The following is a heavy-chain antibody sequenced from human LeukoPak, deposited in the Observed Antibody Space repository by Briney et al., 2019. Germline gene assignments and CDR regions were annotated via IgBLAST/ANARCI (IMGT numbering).Heavy chain of an antibody. V-gene: IGHV3-48*03. CDR2: ISSSGSTM. CDR3: ARGSSSWYDY. CDR1: GFTFSNYE. J-gene: IGHJ4*02. D-gene: IGHD6-13*01. Sequence: PGGSLRLPCAASGFTFSNYEMNWVRQAPGKGLEWVSYISSSGSTMYYADSVKGRFTISRDNAKNSLYLQMNSLRAEDTAVYYCARGSSSWYDYWGQGTLVSVSS.